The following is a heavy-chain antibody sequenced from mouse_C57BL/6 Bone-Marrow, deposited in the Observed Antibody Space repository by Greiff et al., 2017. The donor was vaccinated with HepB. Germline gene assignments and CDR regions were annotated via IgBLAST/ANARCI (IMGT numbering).Heavy chain of an antibody. CDR3: AREELTYYAMDY. J-gene: IGHJ4*01. D-gene: IGHD1-3*01. Sequence: EVHLVESGGGLVKPGGSLKLSCAASGFTFSSYAMSWVRQTPEKRLEWVATISDGGSYTYYPDNVKGRFTISRDNAKNNLYLQMSHLKSEDTAMYYCAREELTYYAMDYWGQGTSVTVSS. CDR1: GFTFSSYA. V-gene: IGHV5-4*01. CDR2: ISDGGSYT.